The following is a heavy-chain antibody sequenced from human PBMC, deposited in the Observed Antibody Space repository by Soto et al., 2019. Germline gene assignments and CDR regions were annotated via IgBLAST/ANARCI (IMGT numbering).Heavy chain of an antibody. CDR2: INHSGST. V-gene: IGHV4-34*01. CDR1: GGSFSGYY. CDR3: ARSLPAGYLGTYYYYYYMDV. J-gene: IGHJ6*03. D-gene: IGHD2-2*01. Sequence: SQTLSLTCAVYGGSFSGYYWSWIRQPPGKGLEWIGEINHSGSTNYNPSLKSRVTISVDTSKNQFSLKLSSVTAADTAVYYCARSLPAGYLGTYYYYYYMDVWGKGTTVTVSS.